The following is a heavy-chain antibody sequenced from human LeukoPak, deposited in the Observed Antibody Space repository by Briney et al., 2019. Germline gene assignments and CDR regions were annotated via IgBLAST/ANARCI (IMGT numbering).Heavy chain of an antibody. V-gene: IGHV4-34*01. CDR1: GGSFSGYY. Sequence: PSENLSLTCAVYGGSFSGYYWSWIRQPPGKGLEWIGEINHSGSTNYNPSLKSRVTISVDTSKNQFSLKLSSVTAADTAVYYCARGTKYYYDSSGYSWGYWGQGTLVTVSS. CDR2: INHSGST. CDR3: ARGTKYYYDSSGYSWGY. D-gene: IGHD3-22*01. J-gene: IGHJ4*02.